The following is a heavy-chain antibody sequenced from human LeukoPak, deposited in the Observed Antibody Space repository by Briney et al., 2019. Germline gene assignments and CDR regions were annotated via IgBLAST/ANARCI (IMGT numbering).Heavy chain of an antibody. CDR2: INPSGGST. D-gene: IGHD3-22*01. CDR1: GYSSTKYG. J-gene: IGHJ6*03. CDR3: ARDRDYYDSSGYYMDV. Sequence: GASVKVSCKASGYSSTKYGISWVRQAPGQGLEWMGIINPSGGSTSYAQKFQGRVTMTRDMSTSTVYMELSSLRSEDTAVYYCARDRDYYDSSGYYMDVWGKGTTVTVSS. V-gene: IGHV1-46*01.